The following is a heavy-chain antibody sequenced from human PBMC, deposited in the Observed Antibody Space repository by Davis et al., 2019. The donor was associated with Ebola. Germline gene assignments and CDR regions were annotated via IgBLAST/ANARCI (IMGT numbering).Heavy chain of an antibody. D-gene: IGHD1-26*01. CDR2: INHSGST. CDR1: GGSFSGYY. V-gene: IGHV4-34*01. J-gene: IGHJ4*02. Sequence: MPSETLSLTCAVYGGSFSGYYWSWIRQPPGKGLEWIGEINHSGSTNYNPSLKSRVTISVDTSKNQFSLKLSSVTAADTAVYYCARHLGGGSYVGVNYWGQGTLVTVSS. CDR3: ARHLGGGSYVGVNY.